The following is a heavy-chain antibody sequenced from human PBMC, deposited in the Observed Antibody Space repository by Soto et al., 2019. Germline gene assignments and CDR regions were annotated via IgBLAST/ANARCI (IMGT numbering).Heavy chain of an antibody. CDR3: ARMTFEGSDY. D-gene: IGHD3-9*01. J-gene: IGHJ4*02. CDR1: GGSISSGGYY. V-gene: IGHV4-31*01. Sequence: QVQLQESGPGLVKPSQTLSLTCTVSGGSISSGGYYWSWIRQHPGKGLEWIGYIYYSGSTYYNPSLKXXVXIXXDTSKTQFSLKLSSVTAADTAVYYCARMTFEGSDYWGQGTLVTVSS. CDR2: IYYSGST.